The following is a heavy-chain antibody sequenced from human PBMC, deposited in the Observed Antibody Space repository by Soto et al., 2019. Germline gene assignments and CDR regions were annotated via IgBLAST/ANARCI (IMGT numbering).Heavy chain of an antibody. V-gene: IGHV3-23*01. CDR3: APMGV. CDR2: ISGSDNTT. Sequence: GGSPRLSCAASGFTFSSYAMSWVRQAPGKGLEWVSAISGSDNTTYYADSVKGRFTISRDNSKNTLYLQMSSLRADDTAVYYCAPMGVWGQGTTVTVSS. CDR1: GFTFSSYA. J-gene: IGHJ6*02.